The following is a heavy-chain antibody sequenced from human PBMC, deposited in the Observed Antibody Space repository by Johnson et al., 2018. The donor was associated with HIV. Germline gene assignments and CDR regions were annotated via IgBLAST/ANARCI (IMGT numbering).Heavy chain of an antibody. Sequence: QVQLVESGGGVVQPGMSLRLSCAASGFTFSSYAMHWVRQAPGKGLEWVAVISYDGSNKYYADSVKGRFTISRDNSKNTLYLQMNSLRAEDTAVYYCARETYGGNSGAFDIWGQGTMVTVSS. CDR3: ARETYGGNSGAFDI. V-gene: IGHV3-30-3*01. J-gene: IGHJ3*02. CDR2: ISYDGSNK. CDR1: GFTFSSYA. D-gene: IGHD4-23*01.